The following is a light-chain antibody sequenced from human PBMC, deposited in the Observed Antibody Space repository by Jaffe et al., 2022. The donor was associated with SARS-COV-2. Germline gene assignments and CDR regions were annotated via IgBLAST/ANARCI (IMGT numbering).Light chain of an antibody. J-gene: IGKJ2*01. Sequence: EIVMTQSPATLSVSPGERATLSCRASQNINTNLAWYQQKPGQVPRVLIYDASTRATGVPAGFSGSGSDTDFTLTISSLQSEDFAIYYCQQYHDWPYTFGQGTKLQIK. CDR2: DAS. V-gene: IGKV3-15*01. CDR3: QQYHDWPYT. CDR1: QNINTN.